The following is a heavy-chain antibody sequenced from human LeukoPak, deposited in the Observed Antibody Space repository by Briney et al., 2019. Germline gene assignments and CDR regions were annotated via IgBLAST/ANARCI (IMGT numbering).Heavy chain of an antibody. CDR2: IIPIFGTA. D-gene: IGHD2-15*01. CDR1: AATFSIYA. Sequence: SSVKLSCKASAATFSIYAISLGRQAPGQGLEWMGGIIPIFGTANYAQKFQGRVTITADDSTSTAYMDLSSLRSEDTAVYYCVRMSGYCSGGSCYGNNWFDPWGQGTLVTVSS. J-gene: IGHJ5*02. CDR3: VRMSGYCSGGSCYGNNWFDP. V-gene: IGHV1-69*01.